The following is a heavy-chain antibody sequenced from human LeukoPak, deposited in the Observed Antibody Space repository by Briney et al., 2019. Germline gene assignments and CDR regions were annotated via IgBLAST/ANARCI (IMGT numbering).Heavy chain of an antibody. J-gene: IGHJ4*02. V-gene: IGHV1-69*04. Sequence: ASVKVSCKASGGTFSSYAISLVRQAPGQGLEWMGRIIPILGIANYAQKFQGRVTITADKSTSTAYMELSSLRSEDTAVYYCARVNEVATTDDYWGQGTLVTVSS. CDR2: IIPILGIA. CDR1: GGTFSSYA. D-gene: IGHD5-12*01. CDR3: ARVNEVATTDDY.